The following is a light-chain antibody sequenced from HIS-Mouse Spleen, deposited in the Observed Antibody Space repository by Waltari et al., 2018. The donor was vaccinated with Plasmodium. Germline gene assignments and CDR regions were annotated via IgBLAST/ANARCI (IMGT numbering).Light chain of an antibody. V-gene: IGLV2-14*01. Sequence: QSALTQPAPVSGSPGHSLPISSTGTSRDVGGDNYVSWYQQHPGKAPKLMIYEVSNRPSGVSNRFSGSKSGNTASLTISGLQAEDEADYYCSSYTSSSTYVFGTGTKVTVL. CDR2: EVS. CDR1: SRDVGGDNY. J-gene: IGLJ1*01. CDR3: SSYTSSSTYV.